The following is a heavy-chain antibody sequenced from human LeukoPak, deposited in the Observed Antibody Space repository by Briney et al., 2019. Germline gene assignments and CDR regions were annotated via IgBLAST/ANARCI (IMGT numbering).Heavy chain of an antibody. CDR3: ARQALGGSYTDY. CDR2: INHSGST. V-gene: IGHV4-34*01. D-gene: IGHD1-26*01. CDR1: GGSFSGYY. J-gene: IGHJ4*02. Sequence: PSETLSLTCAVYGGSFSGYYWSWIRQPPGKGLEWIGEINHSGSTNYNPSLKSRVTISVDTSKNHFSLKLSSVTAADTAVYYCARQALGGSYTDYWGQGTLVTVSS.